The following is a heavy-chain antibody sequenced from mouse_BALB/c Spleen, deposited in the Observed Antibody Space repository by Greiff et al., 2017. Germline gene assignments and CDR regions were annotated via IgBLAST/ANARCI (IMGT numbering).Heavy chain of an antibody. J-gene: IGHJ3*01. CDR3: VRDPGPMFAY. Sequence: EVQLVETGGGLVQPKGSLKLSCAASGFTFNTNAMNWVRQAPGKGLEWVARIRSKSNNYATYYADSVKDRFTISRDDSQSMLYLQMNNLKTEDTAMYYCVRDPGPMFAYWGQGTLVTVSA. CDR1: GFTFNTNA. CDR2: IRSKSNNYAT. D-gene: IGHD6-5*01. V-gene: IGHV10S3*01.